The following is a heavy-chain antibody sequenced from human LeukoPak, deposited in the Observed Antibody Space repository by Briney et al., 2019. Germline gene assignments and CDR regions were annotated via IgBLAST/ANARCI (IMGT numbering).Heavy chain of an antibody. V-gene: IGHV3-64D*06. CDR2: ISSYGDKT. CDR3: VKDRYKGDTSSWYYFDY. J-gene: IGHJ4*02. D-gene: IGHD6-13*01. CDR1: GFTFSNCA. Sequence: GGSLRLSCSASGFTFSNCAMHWVRQAPGKGPEYVSVISSYGDKTYYADSVKGRFTISRDNSKNTVSLQMSSLRAEDTAVYYCVKDRYKGDTSSWYYFDYWGQGTLVTVSS.